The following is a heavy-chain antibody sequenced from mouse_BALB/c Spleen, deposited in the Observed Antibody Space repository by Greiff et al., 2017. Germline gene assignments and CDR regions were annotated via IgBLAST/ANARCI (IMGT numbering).Heavy chain of an antibody. CDR2: IYPGDGDT. D-gene: IGHD2-1*01. CDR3: ARNGNYGFYFDY. CDR1: GYAFSSYW. Sequence: QVQLQQSGAELVRPGSSVKISCKASGYAFSSYWMNWVKQRPGQGLEWIGQIYPGDGDTNYNGKFKGKATLTADKSSSTAYMQLSSLTSEDSAVYYCARNGNYGFYFDYWGQGTTLTVSS. J-gene: IGHJ2*01. V-gene: IGHV1-80*01.